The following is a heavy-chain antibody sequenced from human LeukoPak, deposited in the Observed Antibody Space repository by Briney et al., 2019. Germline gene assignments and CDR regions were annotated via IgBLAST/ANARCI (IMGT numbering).Heavy chain of an antibody. CDR1: GGSFSGYY. CDR2: INHSGST. Sequence: SETLSLTCAVYGGSFSGYYWTWIRQPPGKGLEWIGEINHSGSTNYNPSLKSRVTISLDTSKNRFSLTLTSVTAADTAVYYCARDRGVDYYDSSGYYYDSWGQGTLVTVSS. CDR3: ARDRGVDYYDSSGYYYDS. J-gene: IGHJ4*02. V-gene: IGHV4-34*01. D-gene: IGHD3-22*01.